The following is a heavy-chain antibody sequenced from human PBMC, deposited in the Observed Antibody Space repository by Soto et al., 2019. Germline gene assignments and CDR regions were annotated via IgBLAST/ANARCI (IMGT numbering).Heavy chain of an antibody. D-gene: IGHD6-13*01. J-gene: IGHJ4*02. V-gene: IGHV3-7*03. CDR2: IHNSGSAI. CDR3: AGSSISPYHFDY. Sequence: PGGSLRLSCAASGFTFSDLWMTWVRQAPGKGLEWVSNIHNSGSAIYYIDSVKGRFTISRDNAKNSLYLQMNSLRAEDTAVYYCAGSSISPYHFDYWGQGTPVTVSS. CDR1: GFTFSDLW.